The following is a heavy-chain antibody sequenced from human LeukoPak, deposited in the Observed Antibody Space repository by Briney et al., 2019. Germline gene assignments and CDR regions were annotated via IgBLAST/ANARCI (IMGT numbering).Heavy chain of an antibody. J-gene: IGHJ4*02. CDR2: IYSGGST. D-gene: IGHD4-17*01. Sequence: GGPLRLPCAASGLTLSSNYMSWVRQAPGKGLEWVSVIYSGGSTYYADSVKGRFNISRDNSKNTLYLQMNSLRAEDTAVYYCARVDYGDYYFDYWGQGTLVTVSS. CDR1: GLTLSSNY. V-gene: IGHV3-53*01. CDR3: ARVDYGDYYFDY.